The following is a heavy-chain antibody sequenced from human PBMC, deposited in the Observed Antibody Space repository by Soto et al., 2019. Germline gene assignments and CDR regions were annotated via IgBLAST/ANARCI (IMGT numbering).Heavy chain of an antibody. CDR1: GGSFSGYY. V-gene: IGHV4-34*01. CDR2: INHSGST. Sequence: SETLSLTCAVYGGSFSGYYWTWIRQPPGTGLEWIGEINHSGSTNYNPSLKSRVTISVDTSKNQFSLKLTSVTAADTAFYFCARGEWGLNASDTRSYFYFRHWGQGTPVTVSS. CDR3: ARGEWGLNASDTRSYFYFRH. J-gene: IGHJ4*02. D-gene: IGHD2-21*02.